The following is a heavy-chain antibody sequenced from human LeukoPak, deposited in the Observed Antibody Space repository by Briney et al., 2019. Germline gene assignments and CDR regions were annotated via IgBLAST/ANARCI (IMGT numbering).Heavy chain of an antibody. D-gene: IGHD1-26*01. CDR2: IYYSGST. V-gene: IGHV4-30-4*08. J-gene: IGHJ4*02. CDR3: ARGSGSYALDY. Sequence: TPSQTLSLTCTVSGGSISSGDYGWGWIREPPWRGLECIGYIYYSGSTYYSPSLKSRVNIPENTSQNQFSLKQSPVTAPDPGVYYCARGSGSYALDYWGQPTLVSVPS. CDR1: GGSISSGDYG.